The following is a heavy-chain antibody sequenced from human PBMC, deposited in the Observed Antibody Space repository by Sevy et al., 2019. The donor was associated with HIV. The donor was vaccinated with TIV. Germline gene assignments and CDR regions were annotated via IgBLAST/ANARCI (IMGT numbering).Heavy chain of an antibody. V-gene: IGHV4-61*01. Sequence: SETLSLTCTVSGGSVSSGSFYWSWIRQPPGKGLEWIGYIFYSGSTNYHPSLTSRVTISVDTSKNQFSLKLRSVTAADTAMYYCAVSYYYDRSGYYSFDYWGQGTLVTVSS. CDR1: GGSVSSGSFY. D-gene: IGHD3-22*01. J-gene: IGHJ4*02. CDR2: IFYSGST. CDR3: AVSYYYDRSGYYSFDY.